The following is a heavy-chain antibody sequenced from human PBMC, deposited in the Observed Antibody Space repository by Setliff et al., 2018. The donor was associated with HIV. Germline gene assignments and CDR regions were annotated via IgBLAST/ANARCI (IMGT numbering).Heavy chain of an antibody. V-gene: IGHV1-18*01. Sequence: GASVKVSCKASGYSFINYGISWVRQAPGQGPEWMGWISAYTGHTDYAPRLLGRVTMTTDTSTSTAYMELRSLTSDDTAVYYCARARLQGIVTAVGPRDNCLDP. CDR3: ARARLQGIVTAVGPRDNCLDP. CDR1: GYSFINYG. CDR2: ISAYTGHT. D-gene: IGHD1-26*01. J-gene: IGHJ5*02.